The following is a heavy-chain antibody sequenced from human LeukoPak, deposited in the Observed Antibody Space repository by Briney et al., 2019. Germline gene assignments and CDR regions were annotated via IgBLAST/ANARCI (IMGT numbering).Heavy chain of an antibody. CDR3: ARGLYGGNSGTYYYYMDV. CDR2: IYYSGST. Sequence: NTSETLSLTCTVSGGSISSSSYYWGWIRQPPGKGLEWIGSIYYSGSTYYNPSLKSRVTISVDTSKNQFSLKLSSVTAADTAVYYCARGLYGGNSGTYYYYMDVWGKGTTVTISS. CDR1: GGSISSSSYY. D-gene: IGHD4-23*01. V-gene: IGHV4-39*07. J-gene: IGHJ6*03.